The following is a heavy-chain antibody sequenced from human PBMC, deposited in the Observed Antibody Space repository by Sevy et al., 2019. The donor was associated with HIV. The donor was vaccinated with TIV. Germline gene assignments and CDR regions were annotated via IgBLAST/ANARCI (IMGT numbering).Heavy chain of an antibody. V-gene: IGHV3-33*01. CDR1: GFTPSTYG. Sequence: GGSLRLSCAASGFTPSTYGMHWVRQAPGKGLEWVAVMGNNGSNIYYADSVKGGFTISRDNSKNTLFLQMDSLRADDTAIYYCARYPRMYSDYLLAYFDYWGQGTLVTVSS. CDR2: MGNNGSNI. D-gene: IGHD6-13*01. CDR3: ARYPRMYSDYLLAYFDY. J-gene: IGHJ4*02.